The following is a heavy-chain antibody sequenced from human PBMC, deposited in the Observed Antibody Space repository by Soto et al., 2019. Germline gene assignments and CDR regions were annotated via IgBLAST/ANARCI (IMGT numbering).Heavy chain of an antibody. J-gene: IGHJ6*02. CDR2: VSYDGNHK. CDR1: GFTFRSFG. V-gene: IGHV3-30*18. D-gene: IGHD6-13*01. Sequence: QVQLVESGGGVIQPGTSLSLSCASSGFTFRSFGMYWVRQAPGKGLEWVAVVSYDGNHKDYADSVKGRFTVSRDNAKNRLYLQMNSVRGEYTAVYYCAKDVGQQLVLNYGMDVWGQGTTVTVSS. CDR3: AKDVGQQLVLNYGMDV.